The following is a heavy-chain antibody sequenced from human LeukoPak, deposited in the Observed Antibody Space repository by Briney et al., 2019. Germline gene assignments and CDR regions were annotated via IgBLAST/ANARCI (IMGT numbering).Heavy chain of an antibody. D-gene: IGHD2-15*01. CDR1: GFAFSSYA. V-gene: IGHV3-48*01. CDR3: ARDRMGGSFDY. CDR2: ITSSSNAV. J-gene: IGHJ4*02. Sequence: GGSLRLSCAASGFAFSSYAMNWVRQAPGKGLEWVSFITSSSNAVYYADSMKGRFTVSRDNAENSMYPQMNSLRAEDTAVYYCARDRMGGSFDYWGQGTLVTVSS.